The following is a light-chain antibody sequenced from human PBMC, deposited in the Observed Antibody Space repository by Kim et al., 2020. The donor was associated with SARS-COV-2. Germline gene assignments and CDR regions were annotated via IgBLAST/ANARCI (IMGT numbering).Light chain of an antibody. CDR3: QQLNSYPVT. V-gene: IGKV1-9*01. Sequence: DIQLTQSPSFLSASVGDRVTITCRASQGISSYLAWYQQKPGKAPKLLIYAASTLQSGVPSRFSGSGSGTKFTLTISSLQPEDFATYYCQQLNSYPVTFGQGTKLEI. J-gene: IGKJ2*01. CDR1: QGISSY. CDR2: AAS.